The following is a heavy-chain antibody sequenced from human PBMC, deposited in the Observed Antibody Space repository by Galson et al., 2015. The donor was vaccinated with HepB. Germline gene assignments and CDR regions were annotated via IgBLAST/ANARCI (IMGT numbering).Heavy chain of an antibody. J-gene: IGHJ4*02. V-gene: IGHV3-30-3*01. CDR2: ISYDGSNK. D-gene: IGHD6-6*01. CDR3: ASSMYSSSPGGY. CDR1: VFTFSSYA. Sequence: SLRLSCAASVFTFSSYAMHWVRQAPGKGLEWVAVISYDGSNKYYADSVKGRFTISRDNSKNTLYLQMNSLRAEDTAVYYCASSMYSSSPGGYWGQGTLVTVSS.